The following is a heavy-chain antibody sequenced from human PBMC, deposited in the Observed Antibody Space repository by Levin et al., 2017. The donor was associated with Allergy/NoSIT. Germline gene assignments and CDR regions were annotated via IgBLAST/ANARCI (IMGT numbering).Heavy chain of an antibody. V-gene: IGHV4-34*01. CDR3: ARGGSTVVPAAIARYYYYYYYMDV. Sequence: SETLSLTCAVYGGSFSGYYWSWIRQPPGKGLEWIGEINHSGSTNYNPSLKSRVTISVDTSKNQFSLKLSSVTAADTAVYYCARGGSTVVPAAIARYYYYYYYMDVWGKGTTVTVSS. J-gene: IGHJ6*03. D-gene: IGHD2-2*01. CDR1: GGSFSGYY. CDR2: INHSGST.